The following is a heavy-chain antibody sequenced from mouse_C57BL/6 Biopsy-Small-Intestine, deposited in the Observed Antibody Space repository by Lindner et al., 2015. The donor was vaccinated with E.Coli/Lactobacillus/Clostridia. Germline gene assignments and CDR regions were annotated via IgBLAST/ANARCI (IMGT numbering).Heavy chain of an antibody. CDR3: ARSYYDNLDY. D-gene: IGHD2-10*01. CDR2: INPTTGGT. CDR1: GYSFTGYY. V-gene: IGHV1-42*01. J-gene: IGHJ2*01. Sequence: VQLQESGPELVKPGASVKISCEASGYSFTGYYMNWVKQSPEKSLEWIGEINPTTGGTTYNQKFKAKATLTVDKSSSTAYMQLKSLTSEDSAVYYCARSYYDNLDYWGQGTTLTVSS.